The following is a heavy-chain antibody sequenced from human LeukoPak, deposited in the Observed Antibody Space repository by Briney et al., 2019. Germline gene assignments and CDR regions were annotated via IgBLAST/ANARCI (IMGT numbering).Heavy chain of an antibody. V-gene: IGHV1-2*02. CDR1: GGTFSSYA. D-gene: IGHD6-13*01. CDR3: ARDDDSSPNHY. Sequence: ASVKVSCKASGGTFSSYAISWVRQAPGQGLEWMGWINPNSGGTNYVQKFQGRVTMTRDTSISTAYMELSRLRSDDTAVYYCARDDDSSPNHYWGQGTLVTVSS. CDR2: INPNSGGT. J-gene: IGHJ4*02.